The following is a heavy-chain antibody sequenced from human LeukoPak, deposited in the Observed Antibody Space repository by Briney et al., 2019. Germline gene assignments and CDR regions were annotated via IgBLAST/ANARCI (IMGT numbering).Heavy chain of an antibody. CDR2: INHSGST. V-gene: IGHV4-34*01. Sequence: PSETLSLTCAVYGGSFSGYYWSWIRQPPGKGLEWIGEINHSGSTNYNPSLKSRVTISVDTSKNQFSLKLSSVTAADTAVYYCARTGYCSSTSCYLGAFDIWGQGTMVTASS. CDR3: ARTGYCSSTSCYLGAFDI. J-gene: IGHJ3*02. D-gene: IGHD2-2*01. CDR1: GGSFSGYY.